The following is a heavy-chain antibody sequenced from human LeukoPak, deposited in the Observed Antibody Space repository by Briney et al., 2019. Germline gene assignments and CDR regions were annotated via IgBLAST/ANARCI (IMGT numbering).Heavy chain of an antibody. CDR1: GYTFTSYG. J-gene: IGHJ6*02. V-gene: IGHV1-18*01. CDR2: IRAYNGNT. Sequence: ASVKVSCKASGYTFTSYGISWVRQAPGQGLEWMGWIRAYNGNTNYAQTLQGRVTMTTDTSTSTAYMELRSLRSDDTAVYYCARDVPTIFGVARKHYYYGMDVWGQGTTVTVSS. CDR3: ARDVPTIFGVARKHYYYGMDV. D-gene: IGHD3-3*01.